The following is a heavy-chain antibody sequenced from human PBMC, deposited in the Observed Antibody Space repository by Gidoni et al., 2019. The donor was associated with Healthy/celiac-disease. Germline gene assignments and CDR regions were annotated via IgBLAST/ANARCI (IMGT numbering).Heavy chain of an antibody. CDR3: ARDGNSFDY. CDR2: IYYSGST. V-gene: IGHV4-39*02. Sequence: QLQLQESGPGLVKLSETLSLTCTVSGGAISSSNSYWGWSRQPPGKGLEWIGSIYYSGSTYYNPTLKSRVTMSVDTSKNQFSLKLGSVAAADTAVYYCARDGNSFDYWGQGTLVTVSS. D-gene: IGHD2-15*01. J-gene: IGHJ4*02. CDR1: GGAISSSNSY.